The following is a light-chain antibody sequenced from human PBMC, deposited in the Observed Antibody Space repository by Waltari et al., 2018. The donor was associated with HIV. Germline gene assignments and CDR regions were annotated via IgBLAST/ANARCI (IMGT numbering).Light chain of an antibody. CDR1: RSAGGYFSY. CDR2: DIS. J-gene: IGLJ2*01. Sequence: QSALTQPASVSGSPGQSITISCTGTRSAGGYFSYVSWYQQRPGKAPKLIIFDISNRPSGVSDRFSGSKSGNTASLTISGLQAEDEADYYCSSYTSSSTLVIFGGGTKLTVL. CDR3: SSYTSSSTLVI. V-gene: IGLV2-14*03.